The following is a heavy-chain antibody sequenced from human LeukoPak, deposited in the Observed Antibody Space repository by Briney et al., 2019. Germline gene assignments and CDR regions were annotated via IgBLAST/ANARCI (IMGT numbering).Heavy chain of an antibody. CDR2: INPNSGGT. V-gene: IGHV1-2*02. J-gene: IGHJ6*02. CDR3: ARDLSVAGTTPISHYYYYYGMDV. CDR1: GYTFTGYY. Sequence: ASVKVSCKASGYTFTGYYMHWVRQAPGQGPEWMGWINPNSGGTNYAQKFQGRVTMTRDTSISTAYMELSRLRSDDTAVYYCARDLSVAGTTPISHYYYYYGMDVWGQGTTVTVSS. D-gene: IGHD1-1*01.